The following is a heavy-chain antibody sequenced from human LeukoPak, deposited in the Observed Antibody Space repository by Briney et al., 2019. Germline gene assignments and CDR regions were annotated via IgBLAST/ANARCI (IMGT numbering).Heavy chain of an antibody. D-gene: IGHD2-2*01. Sequence: PGGSLRLSCAASGFTFSSYAMSWVRQAPGQGLEWVSAISASGGSTYYADSLKGRFTISRDNSKDTVYLQMNNLRAEDTALYYCAKDFYQRSSRTNTDHHYYAMDVWGQGTTVTVSS. CDR2: ISASGGST. J-gene: IGHJ6*02. CDR1: GFTFSSYA. V-gene: IGHV3-23*01. CDR3: AKDFYQRSSRTNTDHHYYAMDV.